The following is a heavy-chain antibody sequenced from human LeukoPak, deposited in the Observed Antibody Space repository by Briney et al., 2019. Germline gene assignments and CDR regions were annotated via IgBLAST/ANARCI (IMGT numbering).Heavy chain of an antibody. J-gene: IGHJ2*01. V-gene: IGHV4-59*12. Sequence: PSETLSLTCTVSGGSISSYYWSWIRQPPGKGLEWIGYIYYSGSTNYNPSLKSRVTISVDTSKNQFSLKLSSVTAADTAVYYCASTSGYCSGGSCYVIGYFDLWGRGTLVTVSS. CDR1: GGSISSYY. CDR3: ASTSGYCSGGSCYVIGYFDL. D-gene: IGHD2-15*01. CDR2: IYYSGST.